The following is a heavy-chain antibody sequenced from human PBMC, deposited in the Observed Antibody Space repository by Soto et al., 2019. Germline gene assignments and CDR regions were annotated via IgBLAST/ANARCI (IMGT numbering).Heavy chain of an antibody. V-gene: IGHV4-31*03. CDR2: IYYSGST. Sequence: QVQLQESGPGLVKPSQTLSLTCTVSGGSISSGGYYWSWIRQHPGKGLEWIGYIYYSGSTYYNPSLKSRVTISVDTSKNQFALKLSSVTAADTAVYYCASTAATIVGVVIRYDYWGQGTLVTVSS. D-gene: IGHD3-3*01. J-gene: IGHJ4*02. CDR3: ASTAATIVGVVIRYDY. CDR1: GGSISSGGYY.